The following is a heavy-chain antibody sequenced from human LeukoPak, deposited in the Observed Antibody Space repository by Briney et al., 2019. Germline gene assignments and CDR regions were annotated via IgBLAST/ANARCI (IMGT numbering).Heavy chain of an antibody. CDR3: ARSPGTMVRGITRSFFDS. Sequence: SETLSLTCAVYGGSFSVYYWSWIRQSPGKGLEWIGEINRRGNTDYNPSLESRVTISLDTSKNQFSLKVTSVTAADTAVYYCARSPGTMVRGITRSFFDSWGQGTLVTVSS. CDR2: INRRGNT. D-gene: IGHD3-10*01. CDR1: GGSFSVYY. J-gene: IGHJ4*02. V-gene: IGHV4-34*01.